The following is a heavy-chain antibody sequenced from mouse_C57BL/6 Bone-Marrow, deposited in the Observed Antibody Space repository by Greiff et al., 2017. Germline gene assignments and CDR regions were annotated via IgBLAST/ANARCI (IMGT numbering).Heavy chain of an antibody. CDR3: ARHDYNAMDY. Sequence: EVQLQQSGPELVKPGASVKISCKASGYSFTGYYMNWVKQSPEKSLEWIGEINPSTGGTTYNQKFKAKATLTVDKSYSTAYMQLKSLTSEDSAVYYCARHDYNAMDYWGQGTSVTVSS. V-gene: IGHV1-42*01. J-gene: IGHJ4*01. CDR1: GYSFTGYY. CDR2: INPSTGGT.